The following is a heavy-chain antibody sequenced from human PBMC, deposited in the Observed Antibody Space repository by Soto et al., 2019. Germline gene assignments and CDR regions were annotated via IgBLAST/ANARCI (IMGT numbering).Heavy chain of an antibody. CDR3: AREISLSAGSYFDY. D-gene: IGHD3-10*01. CDR1: GFTFNTYN. V-gene: IGHV3-48*02. Sequence: WGSLRLSCTASGFTFNTYNINCVRQSPGKGLEWVSYISSSSYTIKYADSVEGRFTVSRDNGKKSLYLQMNSLRDEDTAVYFCAREISLSAGSYFDYWGQGTLVTVSS. CDR2: ISSSSYTI. J-gene: IGHJ4*02.